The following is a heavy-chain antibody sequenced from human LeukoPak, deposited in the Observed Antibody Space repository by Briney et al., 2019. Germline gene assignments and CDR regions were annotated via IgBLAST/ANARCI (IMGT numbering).Heavy chain of an antibody. D-gene: IGHD2-2*01. CDR1: GFTFSSYS. Sequence: GGSLRLSCAASGFTFSSYSMNWVRQAPGKGLEWVSYISSSSSTIYYADSVKGRFTISRDNAKNSLYLQMNSLRAEHTAVYYCARSNLAYCSSTSCPLIDYWGQGTLVTVSS. J-gene: IGHJ4*02. V-gene: IGHV3-48*01. CDR3: ARSNLAYCSSTSCPLIDY. CDR2: ISSSSSTI.